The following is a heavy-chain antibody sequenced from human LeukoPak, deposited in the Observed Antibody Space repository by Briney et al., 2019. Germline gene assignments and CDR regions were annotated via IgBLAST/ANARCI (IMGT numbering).Heavy chain of an antibody. CDR3: AIAEGGLVPVTGHY. J-gene: IGHJ4*02. V-gene: IGHV4-39*01. CDR2: IYYSGST. CDR1: GGAISSSGYY. Sequence: SETLSLTRTVSGGAISSSGYYWGWIRQPPGKGLEWIGGIYYSGSTYYNPSLTGLVTISIDTSSNQFSKDQFSLRLSSVTAAGTAVYYCAIAEGGLVPVTGHYWRQGSLVTVSS. D-gene: IGHD3-16*01.